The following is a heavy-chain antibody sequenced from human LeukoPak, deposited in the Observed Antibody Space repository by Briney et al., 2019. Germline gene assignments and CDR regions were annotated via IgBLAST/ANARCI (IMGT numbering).Heavy chain of an antibody. Sequence: GASVTVSYKASGYTFTDYYMHWMRQAPGQGPEWMGWMNPNSGGTNYAQKFQGRGTITRDTSITTAYMELSSLRPDAPAVDYFSPRRVAADKGSDYWGQGTLVTVSS. CDR1: GYTFTDYY. D-gene: IGHD6-19*01. CDR2: MNPNSGGT. CDR3: SPRRVAADKGSDY. J-gene: IGHJ4*02. V-gene: IGHV1-2*02.